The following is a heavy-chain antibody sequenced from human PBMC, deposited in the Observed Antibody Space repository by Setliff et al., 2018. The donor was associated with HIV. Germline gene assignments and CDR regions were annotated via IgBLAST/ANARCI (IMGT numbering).Heavy chain of an antibody. CDR2: IYYSGST. CDR1: GGSISSGGYY. CDR3: TKGRLGQADY. Sequence: SETLSLTCTVSGGSISSGGYYWSWIRQHPGGGLEWIGYIYYSGSTKYNPSLKRRVTISIDKSRKYFSLKLPSVTAADTAMYFCTKGRLGQADYWGQGTLVTVSS. J-gene: IGHJ4*02. D-gene: IGHD4-17*01. V-gene: IGHV4-61*03.